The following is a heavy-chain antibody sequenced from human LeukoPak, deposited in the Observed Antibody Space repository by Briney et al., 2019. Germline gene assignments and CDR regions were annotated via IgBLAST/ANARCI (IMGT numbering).Heavy chain of an antibody. CDR1: GGSISSYY. Sequence: SETLSLTCTVSGGSISSYYWSWIRQPPGKGLEWIGYIYYSGSTNYNPSLKSRVTISVDTSKNQLSLKLSSVTAADTAVYYCASYDYTSAYYFDYWGQGTLVTVSS. J-gene: IGHJ4*02. CDR2: IYYSGST. D-gene: IGHD4-11*01. CDR3: ASYDYTSAYYFDY. V-gene: IGHV4-59*01.